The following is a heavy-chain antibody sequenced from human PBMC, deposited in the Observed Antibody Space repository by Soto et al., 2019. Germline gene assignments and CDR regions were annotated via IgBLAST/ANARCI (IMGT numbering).Heavy chain of an antibody. CDR3: ARPGIADAGGMDV. Sequence: SETLSLTCTASGGSISSSSYYWGWIRQPPGKGLEWIGSIYYSGSTYYNPSLKSRVTISVDTSKSQFSLKLSSVTAADTAVYYRARPGIADAGGMDVWGKGTTVTVSS. V-gene: IGHV4-39*01. CDR2: IYYSGST. D-gene: IGHD6-13*01. J-gene: IGHJ6*04. CDR1: GGSISSSSYY.